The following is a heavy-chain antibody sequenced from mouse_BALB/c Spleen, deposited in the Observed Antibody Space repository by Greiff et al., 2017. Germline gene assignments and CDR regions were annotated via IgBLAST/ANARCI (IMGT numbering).Heavy chain of an antibody. CDR2: FYPGSGSI. Sequence: VQLQQSGAGLVKPGASVKLSCKASGYTFTEYIIHWVKQRSGQGLEWIGWFYPGSGSIKYNEKFKDKATLTADKSSSTVYMELSRLTSEGSAVYFCARHEYYYGSSYGGYFDIWGAGTTVTVSS. CDR3: ARHEYYYGSSYGGYFDI. V-gene: IGHV1-62-2*01. CDR1: GYTFTEYI. D-gene: IGHD1-1*01. J-gene: IGHJ1*01.